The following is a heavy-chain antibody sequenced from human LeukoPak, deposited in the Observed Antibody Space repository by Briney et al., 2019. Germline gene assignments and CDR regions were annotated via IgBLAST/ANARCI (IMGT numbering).Heavy chain of an antibody. D-gene: IGHD2-2*01. J-gene: IGHJ4*02. Sequence: GGSLRLSCAASGNYWMHWVRQAPGKGLVWVSHINGNGSWTTYADSVKGRFTISKDNAKNTVYLQMNNLRAEDTAVYYCVSFYETYWGRGTLVTVSS. CDR1: GNYW. V-gene: IGHV3-74*01. CDR3: VSFYETY. CDR2: INGNGSWT.